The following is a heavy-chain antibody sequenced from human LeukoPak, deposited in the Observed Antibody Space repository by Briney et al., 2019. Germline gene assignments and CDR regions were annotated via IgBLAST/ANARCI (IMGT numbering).Heavy chain of an antibody. CDR1: GFTVSSNY. CDR3: ASGRLGYCTNGVCYDAFDI. J-gene: IGHJ3*02. Sequence: GGSLKLSCAASGFTVSSNYMSWVRQAPGKGLEWVSVIYSGGSTNYADSVKGRFTISRDNSKNTLYLQMNSLRAEDTAVYYCASGRLGYCTNGVCYDAFDIWGQGTMVTVSS. V-gene: IGHV3-53*01. CDR2: IYSGGST. D-gene: IGHD2-8*01.